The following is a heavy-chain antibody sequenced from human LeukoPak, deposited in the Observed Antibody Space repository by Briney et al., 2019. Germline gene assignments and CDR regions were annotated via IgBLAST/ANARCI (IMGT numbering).Heavy chain of an antibody. V-gene: IGHV3-30-3*01. Sequence: GGSLRPSCAASGFTFSSYAMHWVRQAPGKGLEWVAVISYDGSNKYYADSVKGRFTISRDNSKNTLHLQMNSLRAEDTAVYYCARVATMVRGVIITHYYGMDVWGQGTTVTVSS. CDR2: ISYDGSNK. CDR1: GFTFSSYA. CDR3: ARVATMVRGVIITHYYGMDV. J-gene: IGHJ6*02. D-gene: IGHD3-10*01.